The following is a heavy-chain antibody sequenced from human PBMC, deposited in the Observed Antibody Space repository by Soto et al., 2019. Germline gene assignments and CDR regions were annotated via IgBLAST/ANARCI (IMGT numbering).Heavy chain of an antibody. Sequence: EVQLVESGGGLVQPGGSLRLSCAASGFTFSSYWMSWVRQAPGKGLEWVANIKQDGSEKYYVDSVKGRFTISRDNAKNSLYLQMNSLRAEDTAVYYCARDTRGIAAAGSHYWGQGTLVTVSS. CDR2: IKQDGSEK. CDR1: GFTFSSYW. CDR3: ARDTRGIAAAGSHY. J-gene: IGHJ4*02. V-gene: IGHV3-7*01. D-gene: IGHD6-13*01.